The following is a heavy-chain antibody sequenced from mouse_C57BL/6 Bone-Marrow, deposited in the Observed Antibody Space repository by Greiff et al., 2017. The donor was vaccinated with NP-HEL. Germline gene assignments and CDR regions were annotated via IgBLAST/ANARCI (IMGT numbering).Heavy chain of an antibody. J-gene: IGHJ1*03. CDR2: IYPGDGDT. D-gene: IGHD1-1*01. Sequence: VQLQQSGPELVMPGASVKISCKASGYAFSSSWMNWVKQRPGKGLEWIGRIYPGDGDTNYNGKFKGKATLTADKSSSTAYMQLSSLTSEDSAVYFCALGYYGSSPYWYFDVWGTGTTVTVSS. CDR3: ALGYYGSSPYWYFDV. V-gene: IGHV1-82*01. CDR1: GYAFSSSW.